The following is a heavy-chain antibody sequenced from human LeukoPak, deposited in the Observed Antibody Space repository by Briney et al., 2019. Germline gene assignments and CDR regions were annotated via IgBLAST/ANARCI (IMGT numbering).Heavy chain of an antibody. CDR1: GFTVSTNY. D-gene: IGHD4-17*01. V-gene: IGHV3-53*04. J-gene: IGHJ4*02. Sequence: GGSLRLSCAVSGFTVSTNYMSWVRQAPGKGLEWVSVMYSGGSTYYADSVEGRFTISRHNSKNTLYLEINSLGPDDTAVYYCARGGGDYNPFDYWGQGTLVTVSS. CDR3: ARGGGDYNPFDY. CDR2: MYSGGST.